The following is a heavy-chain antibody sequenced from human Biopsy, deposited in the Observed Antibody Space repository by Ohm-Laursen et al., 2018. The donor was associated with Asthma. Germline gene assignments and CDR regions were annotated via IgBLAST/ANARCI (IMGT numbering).Heavy chain of an antibody. Sequence: SSYYWGWIRQPPGKGLEWVSAISGSGGSTYYADSVKGRFTISRDKSKNTLYMQMNSLRAEDTAVYYCAKRGSYFDYWGQGTLVTVSS. V-gene: IGHV3-23*01. CDR3: AKRGSYFDY. J-gene: IGHJ4*02. D-gene: IGHD1-26*01. CDR2: ISGSGGST. CDR1: SSYY.